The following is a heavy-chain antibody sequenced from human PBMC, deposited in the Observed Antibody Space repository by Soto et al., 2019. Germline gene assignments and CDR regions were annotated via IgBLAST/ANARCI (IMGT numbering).Heavy chain of an antibody. V-gene: IGHV3-30-3*01. CDR3: ARAGCDGGTCYTLVGLRYGMDV. Sequence: QVQLVESGGGVVQPGRSLRLSCAASGFTFSNYAMYWVRQAPGKGLEWVAVISYDGNNKYYADSVKGRFTISRDNSKNKVYLQMNSLRAEDTAVYYCARAGCDGGTCYTLVGLRYGMDVWGQGTTVTVSS. J-gene: IGHJ6*02. CDR2: ISYDGNNK. D-gene: IGHD2-15*01. CDR1: GFTFSNYA.